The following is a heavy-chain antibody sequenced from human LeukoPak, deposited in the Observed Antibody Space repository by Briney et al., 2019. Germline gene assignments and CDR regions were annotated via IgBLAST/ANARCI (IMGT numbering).Heavy chain of an antibody. CDR3: TRHLDGIAAYDY. CDR2: ISASGGTT. D-gene: IGHD6-13*01. Sequence: PGGSLRLSCAASGFTFSSSVMAWVRQAPGKGLEWVSGISASGGTTYYTDSVKGRFTISRDNPKNTLYLQMNSLRVEDTAVYYCTRHLDGIAAYDYWGQGSLVTVSS. CDR1: GFTFSSSV. V-gene: IGHV3-23*01. J-gene: IGHJ4*02.